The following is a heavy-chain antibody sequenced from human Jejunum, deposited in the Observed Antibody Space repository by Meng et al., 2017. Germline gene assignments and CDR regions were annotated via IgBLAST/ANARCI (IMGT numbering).Heavy chain of an antibody. V-gene: IGHV7-4-1*02. D-gene: IGHD6-19*01. CDR2: INSNTGNP. Sequence: QVQLVQSGSELKKPGAAVKVSCKASGYTFRSYAMNLVRQAPGQGVEWMGWINSNTGNPTYAQGFTGRFVFSLDTSVSTAYLQISSLKAEDSAVYYCARVGPDSSGWYFDYWGQGTLVTVSS. CDR3: ARVGPDSSGWYFDY. CDR1: GYTFRSYA. J-gene: IGHJ4*02.